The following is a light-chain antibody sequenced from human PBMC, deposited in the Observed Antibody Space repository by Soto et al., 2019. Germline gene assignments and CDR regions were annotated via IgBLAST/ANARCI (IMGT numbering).Light chain of an antibody. Sequence: QSALTQPASVSGSPGKSITLSCTGTSSDVGNYNLVSWYQQHPGKAPKLMIYEVNKRPSGVSNRFSGSKSGNTASLTISGLQAEDEADYYCCSNGGASTTYVFGTGTKLT. CDR3: CSNGGASTTYV. CDR2: EVN. CDR1: SSDVGNYNL. J-gene: IGLJ1*01. V-gene: IGLV2-23*02.